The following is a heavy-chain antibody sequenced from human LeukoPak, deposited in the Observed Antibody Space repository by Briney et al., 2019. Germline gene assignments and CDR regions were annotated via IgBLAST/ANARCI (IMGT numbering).Heavy chain of an antibody. CDR2: IIPILGIA. Sequence: SVKVSCKASGGTFSSYTISWVRQAPGQGLEWMGRIIPILGIANYAQKFQGRVTITADKSTSTAYMELSSLRSEDTAVYSCARDPPSGYCSSTSCSPWGQGPRVTVSS. CDR3: ARDPPSGYCSSTSCSP. V-gene: IGHV1-69*04. CDR1: GGTFSSYT. D-gene: IGHD2-2*01. J-gene: IGHJ5*02.